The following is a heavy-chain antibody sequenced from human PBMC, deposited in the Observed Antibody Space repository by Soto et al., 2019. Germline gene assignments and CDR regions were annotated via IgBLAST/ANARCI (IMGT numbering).Heavy chain of an antibody. CDR3: ARVPMIASCCFDY. Sequence: SETLSLTCTVSGGSISSYYWSWIRQPPGKGLEWIGYIYYSGSTNYNPSLKSRVTISVDTSKNQFSLKLSSVTAADTAVYYCARVPMIASCCFDYWGQGTLVTVSS. J-gene: IGHJ4*02. V-gene: IGHV4-59*01. CDR2: IYYSGST. CDR1: GGSISSYY. D-gene: IGHD3-22*01.